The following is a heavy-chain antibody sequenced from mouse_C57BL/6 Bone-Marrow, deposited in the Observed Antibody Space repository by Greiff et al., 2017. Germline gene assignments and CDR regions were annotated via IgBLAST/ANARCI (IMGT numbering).Heavy chain of an antibody. CDR1: GYTFTSYW. J-gene: IGHJ4*01. D-gene: IGHD2-1*01. CDR2: IDPSDSYT. CDR3: ARICNSAMDY. V-gene: IGHV1-69*01. Sequence: VQLQQPGAELVMPGASVKLSCKASGYTFTSYWMHWVKQRPGQGLEWIGEIDPSDSYTNYNQKFKGKSTLTVDKSSSTAYMQLSSLTSEDSAVYYCARICNSAMDYWGQGTSVTVSS.